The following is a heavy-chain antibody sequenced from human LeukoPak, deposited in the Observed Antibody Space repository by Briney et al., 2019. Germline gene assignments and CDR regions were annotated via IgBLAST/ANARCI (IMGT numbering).Heavy chain of an antibody. D-gene: IGHD7-27*01. J-gene: IGHJ4*02. V-gene: IGHV3-9*01. CDR2: ISWNSGSI. Sequence: GGSLRLSCAASGFTFDDYGMHWVRQAPGKGLEWVSGISWNSGSIGYADSVKGRFTISRDNAKNSLYLQMNSLRAEDTALYYCAKGELGDYFDYWGQGTLVTVSS. CDR1: GFTFDDYG. CDR3: AKGELGDYFDY.